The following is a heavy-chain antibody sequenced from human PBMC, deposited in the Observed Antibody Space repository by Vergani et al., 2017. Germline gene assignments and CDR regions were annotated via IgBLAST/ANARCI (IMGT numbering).Heavy chain of an antibody. V-gene: IGHV3-9*01. CDR1: GFTFDDYA. J-gene: IGHJ4*02. CDR2: INWNSDSI. D-gene: IGHD1-26*01. Sequence: EVQLVESGGGLVQPGRSLRLSCAASGFTFDDYAMHWVRQAPGKGLEWVSGINWNSDSIAYADSVKGRFTISRDNAKNSLYLQMNSLRAEDTALYYCARRTDATGSYTSADYWGQGTLVIVSS. CDR3: ARRTDATGSYTSADY.